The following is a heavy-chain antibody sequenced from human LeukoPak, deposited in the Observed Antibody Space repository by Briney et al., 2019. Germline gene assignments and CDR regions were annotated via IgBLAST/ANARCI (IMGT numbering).Heavy chain of an antibody. D-gene: IGHD2-15*01. CDR2: IYLYGTT. V-gene: IGHV4-4*02. J-gene: IGHJ5*02. CDR1: AGSISSSSW. CDR3: ARGKDPQSYDWFDP. Sequence: ASETLSLTCSVSAGSISSSSWWSWVRQSPVKGLAWIGEIYLYGTTNYNPSLKSRVTISVDKSKNQFSLKLSSVTAADTAVYYCARGKDPQSYDWFDPWGQGTLVTVSS.